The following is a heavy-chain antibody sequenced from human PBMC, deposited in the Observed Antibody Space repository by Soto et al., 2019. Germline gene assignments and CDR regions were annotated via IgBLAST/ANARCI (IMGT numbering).Heavy chain of an antibody. CDR2: ISGSGGST. V-gene: IGHV3-23*01. D-gene: IGHD1-26*01. Sequence: EVQLLESGGGLVQPGGSLRLSCAASGFTFSSYAMSWVRQAPGKGLEWVSVISGSGGSTYYADSVKGRFTISRDNSKNTLYLQMNSLRAEETAVYYCAKRAWGYFYFDYWGQGTLVTVSS. CDR1: GFTFSSYA. CDR3: AKRAWGYFYFDY. J-gene: IGHJ4*02.